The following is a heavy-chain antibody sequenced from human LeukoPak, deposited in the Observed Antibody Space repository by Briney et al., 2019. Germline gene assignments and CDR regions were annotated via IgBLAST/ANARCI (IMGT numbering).Heavy chain of an antibody. V-gene: IGHV6-1*01. J-gene: IGHJ4*02. CDR2: TYYRAKWYN. CDR1: GDSVSSNSAA. CDR3: ARGYWGSTDH. Sequence: SQTLSLTSAISGDSVSSNSAAWNWIRQSPSRGLEWLGRTYYRAKWYNDYAVSVKSRITINPDTSNNQFSLQLKSVTPEDTAEYYCARGYWGSTDHWGQGTLVTVSS. D-gene: IGHD7-27*01.